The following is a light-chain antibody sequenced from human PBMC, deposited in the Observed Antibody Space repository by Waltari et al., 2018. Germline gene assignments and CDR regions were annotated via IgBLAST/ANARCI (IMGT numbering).Light chain of an antibody. CDR2: GAS. CDR1: QSVSSN. Sequence: EIVMTQSPATLSVSPGERATLSCRASQSVSSNLAWYQQKPGRAPRLLIYGASTRANGIPARFSGGGSGTEFTLTISSLQSEDVTVYYCQQYNNWPLTFGGGTKVEIK. V-gene: IGKV3-15*01. J-gene: IGKJ4*01. CDR3: QQYNNWPLT.